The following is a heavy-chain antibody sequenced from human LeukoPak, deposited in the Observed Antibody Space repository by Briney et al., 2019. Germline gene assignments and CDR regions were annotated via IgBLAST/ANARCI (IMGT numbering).Heavy chain of an antibody. CDR2: IHSSGST. Sequence: SETLSLTCTVSGGFISGYFWSWIRQPPGKGLEWIGYIHSSGSTNYNPSLKSRVTMSVDTSKNQFSLRLSSVTAADTAIYYCARYERRAAGFGYWGQGTLVTVSS. D-gene: IGHD6-13*01. CDR3: ARYERRAAGFGY. J-gene: IGHJ4*02. V-gene: IGHV4-4*09. CDR1: GGFISGYF.